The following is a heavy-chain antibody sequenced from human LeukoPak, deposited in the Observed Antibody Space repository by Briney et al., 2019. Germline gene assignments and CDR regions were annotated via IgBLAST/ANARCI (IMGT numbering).Heavy chain of an antibody. D-gene: IGHD5-12*01. CDR1: GFTFSNAW. CDR2: IKSKTDGGTT. Sequence: PGGSLRLSCAASGFTFSNAWMSWVRQAPGKGLEWVGRIKSKTDGGTTDYAAPVKGRFTISRDDSKNTLYLQMNSLKTEDTAVYYCTTDPLPGGHDWDYWGQGTLVTVSS. J-gene: IGHJ4*02. V-gene: IGHV3-15*01. CDR3: TTDPLPGGHDWDY.